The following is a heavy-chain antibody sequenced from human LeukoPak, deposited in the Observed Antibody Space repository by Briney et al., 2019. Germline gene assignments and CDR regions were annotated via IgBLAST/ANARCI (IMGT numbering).Heavy chain of an antibody. CDR3: ARVPSTYCSSTNCYYYYYYMDV. J-gene: IGHJ6*03. CDR2: INWNGGST. D-gene: IGHD2-2*01. CDR1: GFTFDDYG. V-gene: IGHV3-20*04. Sequence: RAGGSLRLSCAASGFTFDDYGMSWVRQAPGKGLEWVSGINWNGGSTGYADSVKGRFTISRDNAKNSLYLQMNSLRAEDTALYYCARVPSTYCSSTNCYYYYYYMDVWGKGTTVTVSS.